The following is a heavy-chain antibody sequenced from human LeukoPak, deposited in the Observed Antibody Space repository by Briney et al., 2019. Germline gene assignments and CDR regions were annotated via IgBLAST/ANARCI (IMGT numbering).Heavy chain of an antibody. Sequence: GESLKISCRSSGFSFTSYWISWVRQMPGKGLEWMGMIDPSDSYINYSPSFRGHVTISADKSITTAYLQWSSLKASDTAMYYCARSSNMTGYIYSHVDYWGQGTLVTVSS. V-gene: IGHV5-10-1*01. J-gene: IGHJ4*02. CDR3: ARSSNMTGYIYSHVDY. D-gene: IGHD5-18*01. CDR1: GFSFTSYW. CDR2: IDPSDSYI.